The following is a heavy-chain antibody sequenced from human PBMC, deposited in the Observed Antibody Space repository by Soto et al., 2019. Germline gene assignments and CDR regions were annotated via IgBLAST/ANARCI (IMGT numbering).Heavy chain of an antibody. CDR1: GCTFSSYG. V-gene: IGHV3-33*01. J-gene: IGHJ5*02. D-gene: IGHD3-3*01. CDR2: IWYDGSNK. Sequence: GGSLRLSCAASGCTFSSYGRHWVRQAPGKGLEWVAFIWYDGSNKYYADSVKGRFTISRDNSKNTLYLQMNSLRAEDTAVYYCARDGNASDFWSGYYFGTLDFDPWGQGTLVTVSS. CDR3: ARDGNASDFWSGYYFGTLDFDP.